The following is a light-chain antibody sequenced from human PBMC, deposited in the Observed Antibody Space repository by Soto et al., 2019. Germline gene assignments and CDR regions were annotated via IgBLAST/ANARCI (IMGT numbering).Light chain of an antibody. Sequence: EIVMTQSPVTLSVSPGERATLSCRASQGVRNNLAWYQQKPGQAPRLLIYGASTRATGIPSKFSGGGSGTEFTLTISSLQSEDFAVYYCQQYNNWPLTFGGGTKVDIK. V-gene: IGKV3D-15*01. CDR3: QQYNNWPLT. CDR2: GAS. CDR1: QGVRNN. J-gene: IGKJ4*01.